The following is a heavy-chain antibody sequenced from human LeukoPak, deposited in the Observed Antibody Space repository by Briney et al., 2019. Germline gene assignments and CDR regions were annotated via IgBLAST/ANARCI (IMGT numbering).Heavy chain of an antibody. CDR2: IYYSGST. CDR3: AREGATFNP. Sequence: SETLSLTCTVSGGSISSYYWSWIRQPPGKGLEWIGYIYYSGSTNYNPSLKSRVTISVDTSKNQFSLKLSSVTATDTAVYYCAREGATFNPWGQGTLVTVSS. CDR1: GGSISSYY. J-gene: IGHJ5*02. V-gene: IGHV4-59*01. D-gene: IGHD1-26*01.